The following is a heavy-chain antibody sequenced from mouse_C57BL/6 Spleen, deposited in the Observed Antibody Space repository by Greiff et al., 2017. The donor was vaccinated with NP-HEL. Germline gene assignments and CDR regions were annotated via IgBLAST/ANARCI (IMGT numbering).Heavy chain of an antibody. J-gene: IGHJ2*01. V-gene: IGHV6-3*01. Sequence: EVKLQESGGGLVQPGGSMKLSCVASGFTFSNYWMNWVRQSPGKGLEWVAQIRLKSDNYATHYAESVKGRFTISRDDSKSSVYLQMNNLRAEDTGIYYCASNWDFDYWGQGTTLTVSS. CDR3: ASNWDFDY. D-gene: IGHD4-1*01. CDR2: IRLKSDNYAT. CDR1: GFTFSNYW.